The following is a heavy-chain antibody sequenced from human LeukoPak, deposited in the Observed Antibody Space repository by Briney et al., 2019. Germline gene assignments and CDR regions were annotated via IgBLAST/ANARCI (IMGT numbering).Heavy chain of an antibody. CDR1: GFTFSDYY. Sequence: GGSLRLSCAASGFTFSDYYMSWIRQAAGKGLEWVSYISSSSSYTNYADAVKGRSTISRDNAKNSLYLQMNSLRAEDTAVYYCARLWFGEIFFDYWGQGTLVTVSS. J-gene: IGHJ4*02. CDR3: ARLWFGEIFFDY. D-gene: IGHD3-10*01. V-gene: IGHV3-11*03. CDR2: ISSSSSYT.